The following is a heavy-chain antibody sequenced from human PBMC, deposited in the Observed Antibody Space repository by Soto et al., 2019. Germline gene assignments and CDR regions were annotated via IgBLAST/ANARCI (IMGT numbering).Heavy chain of an antibody. D-gene: IGHD4-17*01. Sequence: QVQLQESGPGLVKPSQTLSLTCTVSGGSISSGGYYWSWVRQHPGTGLEWIGYNYYSGSTYYNPSLKSRVNISVDTSKNQFSLKLSSVTAAERAGYYCARDSTVTTRRGWFDPWGQGTLVTVSS. CDR3: ARDSTVTTRRGWFDP. V-gene: IGHV4-31*03. CDR1: GGSISSGGYY. CDR2: NYYSGST. J-gene: IGHJ5*02.